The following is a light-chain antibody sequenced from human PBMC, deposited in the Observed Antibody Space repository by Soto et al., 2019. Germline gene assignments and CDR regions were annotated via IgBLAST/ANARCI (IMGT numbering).Light chain of an antibody. CDR3: QQRSNWPFT. V-gene: IGKV3-11*01. J-gene: IGKJ5*01. Sequence: PGERAPLSCRASQTVRNNYLAWYQQKPGQAPRLLIYDASSRATGIPARFSGSGSGTDFTLTICSLEPEDFAAYYCQQRSNWPFTFGQGTLLEI. CDR1: QTVRNNY. CDR2: DAS.